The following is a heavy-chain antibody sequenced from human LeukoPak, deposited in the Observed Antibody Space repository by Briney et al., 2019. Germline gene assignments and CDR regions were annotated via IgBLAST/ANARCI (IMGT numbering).Heavy chain of an antibody. J-gene: IGHJ6*03. D-gene: IGHD5-24*01. CDR3: AKAMAYYYYMDV. V-gene: IGHV4-34*01. Sequence: SETLSLTCAVYGGSFSGYYWGWIRQPPGKGLEWIGSIYYSGSTYYNPSLKSRVTISVDTSKNQFSLKLSSVTAADTAVYYCAKAMAYYYYMDVWGKGTTVTVSS. CDR1: GGSFSGYY. CDR2: IYYSGST.